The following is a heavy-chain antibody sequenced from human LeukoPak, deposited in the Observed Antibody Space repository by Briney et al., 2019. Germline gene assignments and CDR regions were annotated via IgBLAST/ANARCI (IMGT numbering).Heavy chain of an antibody. CDR3: ARGAMVRTPTPYYFDY. CDR2: ISAYNGNT. Sequence: APVKVSCKASGYTFTSYGISWVRQAPGQGLEWMGWISAYNGNTNYAQKLQGRVTMTTDTSTSTAYMELRSLRSDDTAVYYCARGAMVRTPTPYYFDYWGQGTLVTVSS. V-gene: IGHV1-18*01. CDR1: GYTFTSYG. D-gene: IGHD3-10*01. J-gene: IGHJ4*02.